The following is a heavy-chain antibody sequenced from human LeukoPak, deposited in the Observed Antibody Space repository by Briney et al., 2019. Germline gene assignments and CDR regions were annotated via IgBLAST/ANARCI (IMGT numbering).Heavy chain of an antibody. Sequence: TGGSLRLSCAASGFIFTSNRMNWVRQAPGKGLEWVANIKHDGSEQIYVDSVKGRFTISRDNAKDSVYLQMNSLRAEDTAVYNCTRGLGEHGGVSDRWGQGTLVIVS. CDR3: TRGLGEHGGVSDR. CDR2: IKHDGSEQ. V-gene: IGHV3-7*01. D-gene: IGHD3-16*01. J-gene: IGHJ5*02. CDR1: GFIFTSNR.